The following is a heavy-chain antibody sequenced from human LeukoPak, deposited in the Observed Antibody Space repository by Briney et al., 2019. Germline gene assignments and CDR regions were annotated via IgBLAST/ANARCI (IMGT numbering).Heavy chain of an antibody. J-gene: IGHJ3*02. CDR2: IYSGGST. D-gene: IGHD5-24*01. V-gene: IGHV3-53*01. CDR3: ARKEIGDAFDI. CDR1: GFTVSSNY. Sequence: GGSLRLSCAASGFTVSSNYMSWVRQAPGKGLEWVSVIYSGGSTYYADSVKGRFTISRDNSKNTLYLQMNSLRAEDTAVYYCARKEIGDAFDIWGQGTMVTVSS.